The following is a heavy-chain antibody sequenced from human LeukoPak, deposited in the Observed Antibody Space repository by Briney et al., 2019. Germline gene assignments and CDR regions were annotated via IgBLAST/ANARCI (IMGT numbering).Heavy chain of an antibody. J-gene: IGHJ6*03. D-gene: IGHD6-6*01. CDR2: IYHSGGT. CDR1: GYSISSGYY. CDR3: ARVRYSSSVLYYMDV. Sequence: SETLSLTCTVSGYSISSGYYWGWIRQPPGKGLEWIGSIYHSGGTYYNPSLKSRVTISVDTSKNQFSLKLSSVTAADTAVYYCARVRYSSSVLYYMDVWGKGTTVTVSS. V-gene: IGHV4-38-2*02.